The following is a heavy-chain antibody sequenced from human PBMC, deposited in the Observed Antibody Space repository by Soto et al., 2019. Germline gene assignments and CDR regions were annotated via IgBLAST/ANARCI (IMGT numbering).Heavy chain of an antibody. Sequence: SETLSLTCTVSGGSVSRGSYYWSWIRQHPGKGLECIGHIYYSGSTNYNPSLKTRVTISVDTSKNQFSLTLSSVTAADTAVYYCARMVTYSYYYFLAVWGKGTSVPVSS. D-gene: IGHD2-8*01. CDR2: IYYSGST. J-gene: IGHJ6*03. CDR1: GGSVSRGSYY. CDR3: ARMVTYSYYYFLAV. V-gene: IGHV4-61*01.